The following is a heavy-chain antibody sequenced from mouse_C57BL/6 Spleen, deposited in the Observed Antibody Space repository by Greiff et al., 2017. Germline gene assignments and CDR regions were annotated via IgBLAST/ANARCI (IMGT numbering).Heavy chain of an antibody. J-gene: IGHJ4*01. D-gene: IGHD1-1*01. CDR1: GFTFSDFY. CDR3: ARDGYYVAMDD. CDR2: SRNKANDYTT. Sequence: EVNVVESGGGLVQSGRSLRLSCATSGFTFSDFYMEWVRQAPGKGLEWIAASRNKANDYTTEYSATVKGRFIVSRDTSQSILYLQMNALRAEDTAIYYCARDGYYVAMDDWGQGTSVTVSS. V-gene: IGHV7-1*01.